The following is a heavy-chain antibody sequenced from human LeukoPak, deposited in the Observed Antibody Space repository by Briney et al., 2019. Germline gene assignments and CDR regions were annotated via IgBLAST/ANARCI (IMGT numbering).Heavy chain of an antibody. V-gene: IGHV3-30*02. Sequence: GGSLRLSCAASGFTFSSYGIHWVRQALGKGLEWVAFIRYDGSNKYHADSVKGRFTISRDNSKNTVYLQMNSLRAEDTAVYFCAKEYGYDYNYFYSMDVWGKGTTVTISS. CDR3: AKEYGYDYNYFYSMDV. CDR1: GFTFSSYG. CDR2: IRYDGSNK. J-gene: IGHJ6*03. D-gene: IGHD1-1*01.